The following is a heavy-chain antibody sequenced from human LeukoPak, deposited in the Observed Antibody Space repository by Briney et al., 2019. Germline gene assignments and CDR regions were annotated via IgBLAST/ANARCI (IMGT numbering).Heavy chain of an antibody. J-gene: IGHJ4*02. CDR2: ISSSGSTI. D-gene: IGHD2-21*01. V-gene: IGHV3-48*03. Sequence: GGSLRLSCAASGFTFSSYEMNWVRQAPGKGLEWVSYISSSGSTIYYADSVKGRFTISRDDAKNSLYLQTNSLRAEDTAVYYCARERGVSHPFDYWGQGTLVTVSS. CDR1: GFTFSSYE. CDR3: ARERGVSHPFDY.